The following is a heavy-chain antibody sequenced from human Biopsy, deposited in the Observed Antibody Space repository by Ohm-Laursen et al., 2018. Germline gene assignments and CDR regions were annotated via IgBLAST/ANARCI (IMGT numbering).Heavy chain of an antibody. V-gene: IGHV4-61*01. J-gene: IGHJ6*02. CDR3: ARATNSTGWPYYYFYGMDV. CDR2: ISNRGST. D-gene: IGHD2/OR15-2a*01. CDR1: GGSISSGFYY. Sequence: TLSLTCTVSGGSISSGFYYWSWIRQPPRKGLEWMGYISNRGSTNYNPSLRGRVTISVDTSKNQFSLRLNSVTAADTAVYYCARATNSTGWPYYYFYGMDVWGQGTTVTVSS.